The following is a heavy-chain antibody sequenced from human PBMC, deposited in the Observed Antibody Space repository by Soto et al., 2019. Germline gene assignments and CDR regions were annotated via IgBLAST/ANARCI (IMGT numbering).Heavy chain of an antibody. V-gene: IGHV3-33*01. Sequence: QVQLVESGGGVVQPGRSLRLSCAASGFTFSSYGMHWVRQAPGKGLEWVAVIWYDGSNKYYADSVKGRFTISRDNSKNTLDLQMNSLRAEDTAVDYCARALGYCSGGSCCSYGMDVWGQGTTVTVSS. CDR2: IWYDGSNK. CDR1: GFTFSSYG. J-gene: IGHJ6*01. D-gene: IGHD2-15*01. CDR3: ARALGYCSGGSCCSYGMDV.